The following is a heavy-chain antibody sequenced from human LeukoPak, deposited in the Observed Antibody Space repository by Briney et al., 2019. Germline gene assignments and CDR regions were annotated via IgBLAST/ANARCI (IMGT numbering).Heavy chain of an antibody. D-gene: IGHD3-22*01. V-gene: IGHV4-59*01. CDR3: ARNSYYDSSDYYAGY. Sequence: SETLSLTCAVYGGSFSGYYWSWIRQPPGKGLEWIGNINYSGSTNYNPSLKSRVTISLDTSKNHFSLKLNSVTAADTAVYYCARNSYYDSSDYYAGYWGQGTLVTVSS. CDR2: INYSGST. J-gene: IGHJ4*02. CDR1: GGSFSGYY.